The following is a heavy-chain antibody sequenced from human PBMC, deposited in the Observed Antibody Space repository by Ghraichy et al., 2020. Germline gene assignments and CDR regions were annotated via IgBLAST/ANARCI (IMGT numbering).Heavy chain of an antibody. D-gene: IGHD3-22*01. V-gene: IGHV3-33*01. Sequence: GGSLRLSCAASGFSFSSSGMHWVRQAPGKGLEWVTVIWFDGSDKYYADSVKGRFTISRDNSKNTLYLEMNSLRAEDTAVYYCARYYHSSPGKFDLWGRGTLVTVSS. CDR1: GFSFSSSG. CDR2: IWFDGSDK. CDR3: ARYYHSSPGKFDL. J-gene: IGHJ2*01.